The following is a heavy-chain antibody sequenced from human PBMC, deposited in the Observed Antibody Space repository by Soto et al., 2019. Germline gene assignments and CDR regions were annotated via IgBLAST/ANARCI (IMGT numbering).Heavy chain of an antibody. Sequence: GGSLRLSCAASGFTFSSYWMSWVRQAPGKGLEWVANIKQDGSEKYYVDSVKGRLTISSDNAKNSLYLQMNSLRAEDTAGYYCPRALALPPINAWDVWGQETTVTVSS. D-gene: IGHD1-20*01. CDR1: GFTFSSYW. V-gene: IGHV3-7*04. CDR3: PRALALPPINAWDV. CDR2: IKQDGSEK. J-gene: IGHJ6*02.